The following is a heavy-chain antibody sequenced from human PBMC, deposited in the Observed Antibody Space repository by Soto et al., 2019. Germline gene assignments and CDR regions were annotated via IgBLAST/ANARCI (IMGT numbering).Heavy chain of an antibody. J-gene: IGHJ5*02. D-gene: IGHD3-3*01. CDR3: ARWYDFWSGYYPRFDP. CDR1: GGSVSSGSYY. CDR2: IYYSGST. Sequence: QVQLQESGPRLVKPSETLSLTCTVSGGSVSSGSYYWSWIRQPPGKGLEWIGYIYYSGSTNYNPSLKSRVTISVDTSKNQFSLKLSSVTAADTAVYYCARWYDFWSGYYPRFDPWGQGTLVTVSS. V-gene: IGHV4-61*01.